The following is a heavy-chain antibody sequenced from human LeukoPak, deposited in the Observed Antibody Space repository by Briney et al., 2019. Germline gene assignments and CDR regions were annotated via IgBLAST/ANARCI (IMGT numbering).Heavy chain of an antibody. V-gene: IGHV4-4*07. J-gene: IGHJ6*04. CDR1: GGSISSYY. CDR3: ARGIYDILTGYYMAPPDV. D-gene: IGHD3-9*01. CDR2: IYTSGST. Sequence: SETLSLTCTVSGGSISSYYWSWIRQPAGKGLEWVGRIYTSGSTNYNPSLKSRVTMSVDTSKNQFSLKLSSVTAADTAVYYCARGIYDILTGYYMAPPDVWGKGTTVTVSS.